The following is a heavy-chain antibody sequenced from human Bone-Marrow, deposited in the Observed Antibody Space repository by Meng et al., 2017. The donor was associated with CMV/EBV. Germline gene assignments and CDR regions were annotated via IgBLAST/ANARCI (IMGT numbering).Heavy chain of an antibody. CDR2: INPSGGST. J-gene: IGHJ6*02. D-gene: IGHD2-2*01. CDR1: GYTFTSYY. CDR3: AGRALGYCSSTSCYGYYYYGMDV. V-gene: IGHV1-46*01. Sequence: ASVKVSCKASGYTFTSYYMHWVRQAPGQGLEWMGIINPSGGSTSYAQKFQGRVTMTRDTSTSTVYMELSSLRSEDTAVYYCAGRALGYCSSTSCYGYYYYGMDVWGQGTTVTFSS.